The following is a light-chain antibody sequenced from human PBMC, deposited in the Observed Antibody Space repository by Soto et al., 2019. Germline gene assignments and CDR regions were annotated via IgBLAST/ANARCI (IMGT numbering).Light chain of an antibody. Sequence: EVVLTQSPGTLSLSPGERATLSCRASQSVSSSYLAWYQQKPGQAPRLLIYGASNRATGIPDRFSGSGSGTDFTLTVSRLEPEDFAVYYCHQYCSSPGTFGQGTKLEIK. CDR2: GAS. V-gene: IGKV3-20*01. CDR3: HQYCSSPGT. CDR1: QSVSSSY. J-gene: IGKJ2*01.